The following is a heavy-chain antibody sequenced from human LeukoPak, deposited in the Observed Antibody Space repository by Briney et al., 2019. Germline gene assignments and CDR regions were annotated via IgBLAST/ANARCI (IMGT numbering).Heavy chain of an antibody. CDR1: GYTFTSYD. CDR2: INPNSGGT. Sequence: GASVKVSCKASGYTFTSYDINWVRQATGQGLEWMGWINPNSGGTNYAQKFQGRVTMTRDTSISTAYMELSRLRSDDTAVYYCARVVKPLWEATVTPLHYWGQGTLVTVSS. CDR3: ARVVKPLWEATVTPLHY. D-gene: IGHD4-11*01. V-gene: IGHV1-2*02. J-gene: IGHJ4*02.